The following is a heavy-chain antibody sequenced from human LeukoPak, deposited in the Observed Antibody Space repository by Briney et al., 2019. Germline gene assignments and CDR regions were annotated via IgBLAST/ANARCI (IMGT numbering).Heavy chain of an antibody. CDR3: ARDPTTVVTLPYYFDF. Sequence: SETLSLTCAVHGGSFSGYHWNWIRQSPGEGMEWIGEINDRGRTNYNPSLKGRVTISVDTSKKQFSLKLTSVTAADTAVYYCARDPTTVVTLPYYFDFWGQGTLVTFSS. J-gene: IGHJ4*02. CDR1: GGSFSGYH. CDR2: INDRGRT. V-gene: IGHV4-34*01. D-gene: IGHD4-23*01.